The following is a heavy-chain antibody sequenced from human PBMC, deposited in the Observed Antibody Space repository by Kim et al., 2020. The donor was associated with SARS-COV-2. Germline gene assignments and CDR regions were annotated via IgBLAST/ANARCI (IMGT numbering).Heavy chain of an antibody. CDR1: GFTFSTSW. D-gene: IGHD2-15*01. CDR2: IKEDGNVK. J-gene: IGHJ4*02. CDR3: ARDRAYSCFDY. Sequence: GGSLRLSCTASGFTFSTSWMAWVRQAPGKGLEWLTNIKEDGNVKNYADSVEGRFTISRDNAKNSLYLQMNSLTADDTGVYYCARDRAYSCFDYWGQGTLVTVSS. V-gene: IGHV3-7*03.